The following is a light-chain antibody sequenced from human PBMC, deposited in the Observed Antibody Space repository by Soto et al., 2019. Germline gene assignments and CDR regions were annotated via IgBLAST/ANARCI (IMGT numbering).Light chain of an antibody. CDR3: AAWDDSLNGVI. CDR1: SSNIGSNT. J-gene: IGLJ2*01. V-gene: IGLV1-44*01. Sequence: QSVLTQPPSASGTPGQRVTISCSGSSSNIGSNTVNWYQQLLGTAPKLLIYSNNQRPSGVPDRFSGSKSGTSASLAISGLQSADETDYYCAAWDDSLNGVIFGGGTKLTVL. CDR2: SNN.